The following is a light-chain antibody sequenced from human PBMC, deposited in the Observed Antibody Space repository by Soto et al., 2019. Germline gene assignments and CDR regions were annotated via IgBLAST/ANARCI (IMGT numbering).Light chain of an antibody. CDR2: EVS. Sequence: QSALTQPASVSGSPGQSITISCTGTSSDVGSYNLVSWYQQHPGKAPKLMIYEVSKRPSGVSNRFSGSKSGSTASLTISGLQAEDEADYYCCSYAGSTTFPYVFGTGTKVTVL. CDR3: CSYAGSTTFPYV. V-gene: IGLV2-23*02. J-gene: IGLJ1*01. CDR1: SSDVGSYNL.